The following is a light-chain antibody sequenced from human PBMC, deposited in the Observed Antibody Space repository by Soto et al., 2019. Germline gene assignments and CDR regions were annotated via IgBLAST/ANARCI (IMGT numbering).Light chain of an antibody. CDR1: SSDVGAYNV. J-gene: IGLJ2*01. CDR2: GVN. V-gene: IGLV2-23*02. CDR3: CSYVTGSTVV. Sequence: QSALTQPDSVSGSPGQSITISCTGTSSDVGAYNVVSWYQPHPDQVPKLIILGVNKQPSVISNRFSGSKSDNTDSLTISWLQSEYEADYYCCSYVTGSTVVVGGETK.